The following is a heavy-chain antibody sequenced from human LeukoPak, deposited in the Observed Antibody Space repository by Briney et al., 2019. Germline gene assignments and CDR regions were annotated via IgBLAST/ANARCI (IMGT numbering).Heavy chain of an antibody. D-gene: IGHD3-10*01. CDR3: AKGHYGSGTYLHSYFFDY. V-gene: IGHV3-23*01. CDR2: ISGSGGST. J-gene: IGHJ4*02. CDR1: GFTFSSYA. Sequence: SGGSLRLSCAASGFTFSSYAMSWVRQAPGKGLELVSGISGSGGSTYYADSVKGRFTISRDNSKNTLYLQMNSLRAEDTAVYYCAKGHYGSGTYLHSYFFDYWGQGTLVTVSS.